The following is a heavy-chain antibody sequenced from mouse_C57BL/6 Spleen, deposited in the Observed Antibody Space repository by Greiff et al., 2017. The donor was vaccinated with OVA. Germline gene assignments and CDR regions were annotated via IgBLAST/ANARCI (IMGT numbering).Heavy chain of an antibody. V-gene: IGHV5-6*01. Sequence: EVKLVESGGDLVKPGGSLKLSCAASGFTFSSYGMSWVRQTPDKRLEWVATISSGGSYTYYPDSGKGRFTISRDNAKNTLYLQMSSLKSEDTAMYYCARPPSMDYWGQGTSVTVSS. CDR1: GFTFSSYG. CDR2: ISSGGSYT. J-gene: IGHJ4*01. CDR3: ARPPSMDY.